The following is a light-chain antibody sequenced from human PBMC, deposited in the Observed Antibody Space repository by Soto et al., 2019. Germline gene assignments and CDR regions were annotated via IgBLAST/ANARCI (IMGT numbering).Light chain of an antibody. CDR1: SSDVGAYNY. J-gene: IGLJ1*01. V-gene: IGLV2-14*01. CDR3: SSYTSTYV. CDR2: DVS. Sequence: QSVLTQPTSVSGSPGQSITISCTGISSDVGAYNYVSWYQQHPGKAPKLMIYDVSNRPSGVSNRFSGSKSGNTASLTISGLQAEDEADYYCSSYTSTYVFGTGTKLTVL.